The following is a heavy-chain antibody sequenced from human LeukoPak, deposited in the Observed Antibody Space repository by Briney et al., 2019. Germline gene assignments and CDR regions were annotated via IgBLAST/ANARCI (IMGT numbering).Heavy chain of an antibody. D-gene: IGHD3-16*01. CDR1: GGTFSSYA. Sequence: GASVKVSCKASGGTFSSYAISWVRQAPGQGLEWMGGIIPIFGTANYAQKLQGRVTMTTDTSTSTAYMELRSLRSDDTAVYYCARGGGFDFGYWGQGTLVTVSS. CDR3: ARGGGFDFGY. J-gene: IGHJ4*02. V-gene: IGHV1-69*05. CDR2: IIPIFGTA.